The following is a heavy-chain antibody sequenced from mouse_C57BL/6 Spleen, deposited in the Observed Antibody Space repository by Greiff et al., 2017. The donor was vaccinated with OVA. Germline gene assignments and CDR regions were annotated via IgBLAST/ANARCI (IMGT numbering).Heavy chain of an antibody. D-gene: IGHD1-1*01. V-gene: IGHV1-5*01. J-gene: IGHJ1*03. CDR3: TVTTVVFDV. CDR1: GYTFTSYW. CDR2: IYPGNSDT. Sequence: VQLQQSGTVLARPGASVKMSCKTSGYTFTSYWMPWVQQRPGQGLEWIGAIYPGNSDTSYNQKFKGKANMTAVTSASTAYMELSSLTNEDSAVYYCTVTTVVFDVWGTGTTVTVSS.